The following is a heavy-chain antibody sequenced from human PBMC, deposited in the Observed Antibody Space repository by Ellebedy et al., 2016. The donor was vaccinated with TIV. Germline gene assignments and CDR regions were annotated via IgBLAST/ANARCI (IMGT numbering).Heavy chain of an antibody. CDR2: INHSGST. Sequence: SETLSLXXAVYGGSFSGYYWSWIRQPPGKGLEWIGEINHSGSTNYNPSLKSRVTISVDTSKNQFSLKLSSVTAADTAVYYCASYYGSGSHHKANLRYFDYWGQGTLVTVSS. CDR1: GGSFSGYY. D-gene: IGHD3-10*01. J-gene: IGHJ4*02. V-gene: IGHV4-34*01. CDR3: ASYYGSGSHHKANLRYFDY.